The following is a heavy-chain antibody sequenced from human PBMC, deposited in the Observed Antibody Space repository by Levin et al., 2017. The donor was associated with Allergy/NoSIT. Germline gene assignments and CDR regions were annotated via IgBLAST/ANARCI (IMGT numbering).Heavy chain of an antibody. Sequence: SSETLSLTCTVSGGSISSYYWSWIRQPPGKGLEWIGYIYYSGSTNYNPSLKSRVTISVDTSKNQFSLKLSSVTAADTAVYYCARDRRIAAAGLNAFDIWGQGTMVTVSS. D-gene: IGHD6-13*01. V-gene: IGHV4-59*01. CDR1: GGSISSYY. CDR2: IYYSGST. CDR3: ARDRRIAAAGLNAFDI. J-gene: IGHJ3*02.